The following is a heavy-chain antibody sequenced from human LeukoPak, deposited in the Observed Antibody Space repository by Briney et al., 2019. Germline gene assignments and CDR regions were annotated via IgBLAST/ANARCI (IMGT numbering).Heavy chain of an antibody. CDR2: IKSKTDGGTT. D-gene: IGHD4-17*01. Sequence: GGSLRLSCAASGFTFSNAWMNWVRQAPGKGLEWVGRIKSKTDGGTTDYAAPVKGRFTISRDNSKNTLYLQMNSLRAEDTAVYYCARVTVTTYFDYWGQGTLVTVSS. J-gene: IGHJ4*02. V-gene: IGHV3-15*07. CDR3: ARVTVTTYFDY. CDR1: GFTFSNAW.